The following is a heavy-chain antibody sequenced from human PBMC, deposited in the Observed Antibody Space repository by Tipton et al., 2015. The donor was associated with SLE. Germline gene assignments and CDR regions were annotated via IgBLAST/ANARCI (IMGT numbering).Heavy chain of an antibody. CDR2: ISNDGSNK. Sequence: SLRLSCAASGFTFSSYGMHWVRQAPGKGLEWVAVISNDGSNKYYADSVKGRFTISRDNSKNTLYLQMNGLRGEDTAVYYCAKGVHGNSAPYDYWGQGTLVSVSS. D-gene: IGHD4-23*01. V-gene: IGHV3-30*18. J-gene: IGHJ4*02. CDR3: AKGVHGNSAPYDY. CDR1: GFTFSSYG.